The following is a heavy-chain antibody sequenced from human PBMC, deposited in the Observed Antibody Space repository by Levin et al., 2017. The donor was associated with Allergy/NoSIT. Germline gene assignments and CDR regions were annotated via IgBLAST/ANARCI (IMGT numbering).Heavy chain of an antibody. V-gene: IGHV4-34*01. CDR2: INHSGNT. CDR1: GGSLSSFY. J-gene: IGHJ6*02. CDR3: ATLKGSLWFAELSISALDV. Sequence: HSQTLSLTCAVHGGSLSSFYWSWIRQVPGKGLEWIGEINHSGNTNYNPSLKSRVTMSVDTSNNQFSLRLTSVTAADTAIYYCATLKGSLWFAELSISALDVWGQGTTVTVSS. D-gene: IGHD3-10*01.